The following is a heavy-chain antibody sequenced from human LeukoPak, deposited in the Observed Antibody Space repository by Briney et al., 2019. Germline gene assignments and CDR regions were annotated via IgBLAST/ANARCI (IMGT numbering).Heavy chain of an antibody. D-gene: IGHD5-18*01. V-gene: IGHV4-39*01. CDR2: VCSGGNT. Sequence: SETLSVTCTVSGAAISSGRNYWGWIRQSPGWGLEWIASVCSGGNTQYNPSLQSRVSVSVDTSKNQLSMRLTSLTAADTALYYCARHLSGTAMAHYFDHWGQGTVVTVSS. CDR1: GAAISSGRNY. CDR3: ARHLSGTAMAHYFDH. J-gene: IGHJ4*02.